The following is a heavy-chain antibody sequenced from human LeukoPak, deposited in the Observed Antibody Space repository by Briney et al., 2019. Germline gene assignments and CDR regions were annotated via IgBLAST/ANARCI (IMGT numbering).Heavy chain of an antibody. V-gene: IGHV4-59*01. Sequence: SETLSLTCAVYGGSFSGYYWSWIRQPPGKGLEWMGNIYYSGSTNYNPSLKSRVTISVDTSKNQFSLKLSSVTAADTAVYYCTRGSIAYYYMDVWGKGTTVTISS. CDR2: IYYSGST. CDR1: GGSFSGYY. CDR3: TRGSIAYYYMDV. J-gene: IGHJ6*03. D-gene: IGHD3-22*01.